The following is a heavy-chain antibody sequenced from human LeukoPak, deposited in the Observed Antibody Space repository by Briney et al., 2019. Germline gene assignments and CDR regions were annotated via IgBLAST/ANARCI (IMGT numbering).Heavy chain of an antibody. CDR2: IHYSGGI. Sequence: SETLSLTCTVSGASISSYYWNWLRQSPGKGLEWIGNIHYSGGINYNPSLKSRVTISVDTSKNQFSLKLSSATAADTAVYYCARVIEYYDILTGYYNAPGAFDIWGQGTMVTVSS. CDR1: GASISSYY. CDR3: ARVIEYYDILTGYYNAPGAFDI. J-gene: IGHJ3*02. V-gene: IGHV4-59*01. D-gene: IGHD3-9*01.